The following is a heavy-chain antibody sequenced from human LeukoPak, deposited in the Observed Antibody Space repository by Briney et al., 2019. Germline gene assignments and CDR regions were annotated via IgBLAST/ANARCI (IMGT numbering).Heavy chain of an antibody. D-gene: IGHD3-22*01. CDR3: ARASRSGYPPFDY. CDR2: INSDGSST. V-gene: IGHV3-74*01. CDR1: GFTFSSYW. J-gene: IGHJ4*02. Sequence: GGSLRLSCAASGFTFSSYWMHWVRQAPGKGLVWVSRINSDGSSTSYADSVKGRFTISRDNSKNTLYLQMNSLRAEDTAVYYCARASRSGYPPFDYWGQGTLVTVSS.